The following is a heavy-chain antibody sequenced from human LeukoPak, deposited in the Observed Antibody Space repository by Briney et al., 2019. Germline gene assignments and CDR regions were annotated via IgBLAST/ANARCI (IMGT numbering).Heavy chain of an antibody. CDR1: GFTFSSYW. D-gene: IGHD3-22*01. CDR2: IKQEGSEK. V-gene: IGHV3-7*01. CDR3: ARGSVYYHDSSGYDY. Sequence: GGSLRLSCAASGFTFSSYWMSWVRQAPGKGLEWVANIKQEGSEKYYVDSVKGGFTISRDNAKNSLYLQMNILRAEDTAVYYCARGSVYYHDSSGYDYWGQGTLVTVSS. J-gene: IGHJ4*02.